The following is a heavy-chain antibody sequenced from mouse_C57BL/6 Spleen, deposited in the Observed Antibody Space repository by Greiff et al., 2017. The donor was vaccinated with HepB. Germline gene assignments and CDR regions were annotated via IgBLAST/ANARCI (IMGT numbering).Heavy chain of an antibody. CDR3: AIPITTVVADWYFDV. V-gene: IGHV1-74*01. D-gene: IGHD1-1*01. J-gene: IGHJ1*03. CDR1: GYTFTSYW. CDR2: IHPSDSDT. Sequence: QVHVKQPGAELVKPGASVKVSCKASGYTFTSYWMHWVKQRPGQGLEWIGRIHPSDSDTNYNQKFKGKATLTVDKSSSTAYMQLSSLTSEDSAVYYCAIPITTVVADWYFDVWGTGTTVTVSS.